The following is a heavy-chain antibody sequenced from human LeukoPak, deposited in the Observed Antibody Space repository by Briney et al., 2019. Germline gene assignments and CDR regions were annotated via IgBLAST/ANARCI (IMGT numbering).Heavy chain of an antibody. J-gene: IGHJ3*02. V-gene: IGHV1-69*13. Sequence: ASVKVSCKASGGTFSSYAISWVRQAPGQGLEWMGGIIPIFGTANYAQKFQGRVTITADESTSTAYMELSSLRSEDTAVYYCARGYCSSTSCYDAFDIWGQGTMVTVSS. CDR1: GGTFSSYA. D-gene: IGHD2-2*01. CDR3: ARGYCSSTSCYDAFDI. CDR2: IIPIFGTA.